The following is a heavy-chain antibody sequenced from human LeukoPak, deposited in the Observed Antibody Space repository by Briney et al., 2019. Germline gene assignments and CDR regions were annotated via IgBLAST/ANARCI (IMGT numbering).Heavy chain of an antibody. J-gene: IGHJ4*02. D-gene: IGHD5-18*01. V-gene: IGHV3-21*01. CDR3: ARDDNARGYSYGC. CDR2: ISSSSSYI. CDR1: GFTVSSNY. Sequence: GGSLRLSCAASGFTVSSNYMSWVRQAPGKGLEWVSSISSSSSYIYYADSVKGRFTISRDNAKNSLYLQMNSLRAEDTAVYYCARDDNARGYSYGCWGQGTLVTVSS.